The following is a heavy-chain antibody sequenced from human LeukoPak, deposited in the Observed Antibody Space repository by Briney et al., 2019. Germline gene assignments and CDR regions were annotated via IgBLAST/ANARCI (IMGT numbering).Heavy chain of an antibody. D-gene: IGHD5-12*01. J-gene: IGHJ4*02. CDR2: IRYDGSNK. CDR3: AKVVEWLRLDGYFDY. CDR1: GFTFSSYG. Sequence: PGGSLRLSCAASGFTFSSYGMHWVRQAPGKGLEWVAFIRYDGSNKYYADSVKGRFTISRDNSKNTLYLQMNSLRAEDTAVYYCAKVVEWLRLDGYFDYWGQGTLVTVSS. V-gene: IGHV3-30*02.